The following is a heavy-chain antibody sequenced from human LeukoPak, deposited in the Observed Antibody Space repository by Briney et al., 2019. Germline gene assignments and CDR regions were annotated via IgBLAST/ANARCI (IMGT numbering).Heavy chain of an antibody. V-gene: IGHV4-59*13. CDR2: IYYSGST. CDR1: GGSISSYY. D-gene: IGHD2-15*01. Sequence: KSSETLSLTCTVSGGSISSYYWSWIRQPPGKGLEWIGYIYYSGSTNYKHSLKSRVTISVDTSKNQFSLKLSSVTAADTAVYYCARGPYCSGGSCLPDFDYWGQGTLVTVSS. CDR3: ARGPYCSGGSCLPDFDY. J-gene: IGHJ4*02.